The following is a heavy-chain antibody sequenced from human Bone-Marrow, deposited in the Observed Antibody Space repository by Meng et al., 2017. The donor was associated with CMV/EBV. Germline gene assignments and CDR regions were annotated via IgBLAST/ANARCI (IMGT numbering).Heavy chain of an antibody. V-gene: IGHV1-69*05. CDR1: GGTFSSYA. Sequence: SVKVSCKASGGTFSSYAISWVRQAPGQGLEWMGGIIPIFGTANYAQKFQGRVTITTDESTSTAYMELSSLRSEDTAVYYCASSLPGGYSYGYYWGQGTLVTVSS. CDR3: ASSLPGGYSYGYY. J-gene: IGHJ4*02. D-gene: IGHD5-18*01. CDR2: IIPIFGTA.